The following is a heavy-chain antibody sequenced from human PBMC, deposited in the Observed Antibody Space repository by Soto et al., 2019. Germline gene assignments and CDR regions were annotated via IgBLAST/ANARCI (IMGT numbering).Heavy chain of an antibody. D-gene: IGHD3-22*01. V-gene: IGHV1-69*01. Sequence: QVHLVQSGAEVKKPGSSVKVSCKASGGTFSSYAISWVRQAPGQGLEWMGGFIPIFGTTNYAQKFQGRVTITADESTSTAYMELSSLRSEATAVYYCTRDRGRRYNDGRGYYYSAYWGQGTLVTVSS. CDR1: GGTFSSYA. J-gene: IGHJ4*02. CDR3: TRDRGRRYNDGRGYYYSAY. CDR2: FIPIFGTT.